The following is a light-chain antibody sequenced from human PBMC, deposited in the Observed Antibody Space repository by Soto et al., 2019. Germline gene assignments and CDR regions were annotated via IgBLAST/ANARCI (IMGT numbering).Light chain of an antibody. CDR3: LSFTSRNSYV. CDR2: EVT. Sequence: QSVLTQPASVSGSPGQSITISCTGTSSDVGGYNFVSWYQQHPVQAPKFMIYEVTNRPSGVSNRFSGSKSGNTASLTISRLQPEEQPDPSRLSFTSRNSYVFGTGTKVTV. CDR1: SSDVGGYNF. J-gene: IGLJ1*01. V-gene: IGLV2-14*01.